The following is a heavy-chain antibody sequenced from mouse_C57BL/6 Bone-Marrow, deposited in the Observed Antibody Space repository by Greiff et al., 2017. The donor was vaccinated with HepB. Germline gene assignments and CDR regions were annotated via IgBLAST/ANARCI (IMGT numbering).Heavy chain of an antibody. CDR3: ARDFITTVVARYWYFDV. J-gene: IGHJ1*03. CDR1: GYTFTDYY. D-gene: IGHD1-1*01. V-gene: IGHV1-76*01. CDR2: IYPGSGNT. Sequence: VQLVESGAELVRPGASVKLSCKASGYTFTDYYINWVKQRPGQGLEWIARIYPGSGNTSYNEKFKGKATLTAEKSSSTAYMQLSSLTSEDSAVYFCARDFITTVVARYWYFDVWGTGTTVTVSS.